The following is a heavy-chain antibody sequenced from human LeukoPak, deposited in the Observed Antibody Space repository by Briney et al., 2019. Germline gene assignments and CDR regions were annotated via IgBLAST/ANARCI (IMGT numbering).Heavy chain of an antibody. V-gene: IGHV5-51*01. J-gene: IGHJ4*02. Sequence: GESLKFSCKGSGYSFTSYWIGWVRQMPGKGLEWMGIIYPGDSDTRYSPSFQGQVTISADKSISTAYLQWSSLKASDTAMYYCARSHYYGSGSYYNVGYWGQGTLVTVSS. D-gene: IGHD3-10*01. CDR3: ARSHYYGSGSYYNVGY. CDR2: IYPGDSDT. CDR1: GYSFTSYW.